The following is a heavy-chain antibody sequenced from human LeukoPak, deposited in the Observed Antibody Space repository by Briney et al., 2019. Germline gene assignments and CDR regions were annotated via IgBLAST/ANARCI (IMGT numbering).Heavy chain of an antibody. Sequence: GGPLRLSCAASGFNFRDYDITWVRQAPGKGLEWVAYISASGATTNYADSVRGRFTIFRDNSNKVTYLRMNSLSAEDTAVYYCARSINYSNYLLDSWGQGTRVTVSS. CDR1: GFNFRDYD. CDR3: ARSINYSNYLLDS. J-gene: IGHJ4*02. D-gene: IGHD4-11*01. CDR2: ISASGATT. V-gene: IGHV3-23*01.